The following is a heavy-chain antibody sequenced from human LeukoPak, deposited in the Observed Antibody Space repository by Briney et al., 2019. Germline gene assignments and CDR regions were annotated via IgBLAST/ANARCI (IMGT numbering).Heavy chain of an antibody. Sequence: PGGSLRLSCAASGFTFSSYSMNWVRQAPGKGLEWVSYISSSSSTIYYADSVKGRFTISRDNAKNSLYLQMNSLRDEDTAVYCCARDRVVVVAAVDAFDIWGQGTMVTVSS. D-gene: IGHD2-15*01. CDR3: ARDRVVVVAAVDAFDI. J-gene: IGHJ3*02. CDR1: GFTFSSYS. CDR2: ISSSSSTI. V-gene: IGHV3-48*02.